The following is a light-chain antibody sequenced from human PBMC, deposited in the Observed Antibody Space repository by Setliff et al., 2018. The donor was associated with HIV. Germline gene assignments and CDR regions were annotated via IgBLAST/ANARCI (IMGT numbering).Light chain of an antibody. CDR1: SSDVGSYNY. CDR3: SSFAGRLHV. V-gene: IGLV2-11*01. Sequence: QSALTQPRSVSGSPGQSVTIPCTGTSSDVGSYNYVTWYQQHPGKVPKLMIYDVTRRPSGVPDRFSGSRSGNTASLTISGLQAEDEADYYCSSFAGRLHVFGTGTGHRP. CDR2: DVT. J-gene: IGLJ1*01.